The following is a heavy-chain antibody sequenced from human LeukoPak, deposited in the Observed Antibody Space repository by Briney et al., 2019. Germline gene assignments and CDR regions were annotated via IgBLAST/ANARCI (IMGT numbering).Heavy chain of an antibody. V-gene: IGHV4-34*01. D-gene: IGHD4-17*01. Sequence: SETLSLTCAVYGGPFSGYYWSWIRQPPGKGLEWIGEINHSGSTNYNPSLKSRVTISVDTSKNQFSLKLSSVTAADTAVYYCARVGYGDYPIDYWGQGTLVTVSS. J-gene: IGHJ4*02. CDR3: ARVGYGDYPIDY. CDR1: GGPFSGYY. CDR2: INHSGST.